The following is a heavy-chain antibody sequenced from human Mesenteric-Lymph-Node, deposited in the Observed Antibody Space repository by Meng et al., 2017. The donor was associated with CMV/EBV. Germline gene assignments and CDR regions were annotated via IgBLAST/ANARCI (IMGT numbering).Heavy chain of an antibody. CDR2: INHSGST. J-gene: IGHJ4*02. V-gene: IGHV4-34*01. CDR1: GFTVSNNY. D-gene: IGHD6-19*01. CDR3: ARTRRAVAGFDY. Sequence: ESLKISCAASGFTVSNNYMSWVRQAPGKGLEWIGEINHSGSTNYNPSLKSRVTISVDTSKNQFSLRLNSVTAADTAVYYCARTRRAVAGFDYWGQGTLVTVSS.